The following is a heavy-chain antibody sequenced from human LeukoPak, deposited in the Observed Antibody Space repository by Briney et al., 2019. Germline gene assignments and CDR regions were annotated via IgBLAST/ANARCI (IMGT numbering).Heavy chain of an antibody. CDR3: ARQSGEVNIDY. Sequence: KVGESLKISCQGSGSSFTSYWIGWVRPLPGKGLEWMGIIYPGDSDTRYSPSFQGQVTISADKSISTAYLQWSSLKVSDTAMYYCARQSGEVNIDYWGQGTLVTVSS. CDR1: GSSFTSYW. CDR2: IYPGDSDT. J-gene: IGHJ4*02. V-gene: IGHV5-51*01. D-gene: IGHD7-27*01.